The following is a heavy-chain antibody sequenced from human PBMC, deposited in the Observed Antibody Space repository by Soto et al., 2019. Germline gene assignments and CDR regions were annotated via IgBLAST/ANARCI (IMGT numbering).Heavy chain of an antibody. Sequence: SETLSLTCTVSGGSISSYYWSWIRQPPGKGLEWIGYIYYSVSTNYNPSLKSRVTISVDTSKNQFSLKLSSVTAADTAVYYCAREGTGNTSMDFWGQGTTVTVSS. CDR3: AREGTGNTSMDF. CDR1: GGSISSYY. V-gene: IGHV4-59*12. CDR2: IYYSVST. D-gene: IGHD1-1*01. J-gene: IGHJ6*02.